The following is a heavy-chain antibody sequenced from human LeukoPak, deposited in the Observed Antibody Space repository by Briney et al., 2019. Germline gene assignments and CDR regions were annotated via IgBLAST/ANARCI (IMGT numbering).Heavy chain of an antibody. CDR3: AKRYSGYPDTFDI. J-gene: IGHJ3*02. CDR2: FSGSGGST. Sequence: GGSLTLSCAASGFTFSIYAMSCVRQSPGKGLEWVSSFSGSGGSTYYAVSVKGLFTISRDNSKNTLYLQMNSLRAEDTAVYYCAKRYSGYPDTFDIWGQGTLVTVSS. V-gene: IGHV3-23*01. CDR1: GFTFSIYA. D-gene: IGHD5-12*01.